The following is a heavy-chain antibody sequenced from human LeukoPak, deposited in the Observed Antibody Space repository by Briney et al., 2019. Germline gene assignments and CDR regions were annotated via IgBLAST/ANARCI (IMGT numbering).Heavy chain of an antibody. Sequence: PSETLSLTCTVSGGSISSYYWSWIRQPPGKGLEWIGYIYYSGSTNYNPSLKSRVTISVDTSKNQFSLKLSSVTGADTAVYYCASSDSGYDFWFDYWGQGTLVTVSS. CDR1: GGSISSYY. J-gene: IGHJ4*02. CDR2: IYYSGST. V-gene: IGHV4-59*01. D-gene: IGHD5-12*01. CDR3: ASSDSGYDFWFDY.